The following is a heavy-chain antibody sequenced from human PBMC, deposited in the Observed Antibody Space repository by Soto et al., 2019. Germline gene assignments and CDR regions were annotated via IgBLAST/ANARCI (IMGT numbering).Heavy chain of an antibody. J-gene: IGHJ5*02. CDR2: INPSGGST. V-gene: IGHV1-46*01. CDR1: GYTFTSYY. Sequence: SSVKVSCKASGYTFTSYYMHWVRQAPGQGLEWMGIINPSGGSTSYAQKFQGRVTMTRDTSTSTVYMELSSLRSEDTAVYYCARVLGGTYYYDSSGYTSPPWFDPWGQGPMVTASS. CDR3: ARVLGGTYYYDSSGYTSPPWFDP. D-gene: IGHD3-22*01.